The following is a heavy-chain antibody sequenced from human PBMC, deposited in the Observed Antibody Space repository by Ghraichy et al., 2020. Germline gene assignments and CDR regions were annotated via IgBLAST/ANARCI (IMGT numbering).Heavy chain of an antibody. V-gene: IGHV5-51*01. CDR2: IYPGDSDT. D-gene: IGHD2-15*01. Sequence: GESLNISCKGSGYSFTSYWIGWVRQMPGKGLEWMGIIYPGDSDTRYSPSFQGQVTISADKSISTAYLQWSSLKASDTAMYYCARRGYCSGGSCYPALSAYYYGMDVWGQGTTVTVSS. CDR3: ARRGYCSGGSCYPALSAYYYGMDV. J-gene: IGHJ6*02. CDR1: GYSFTSYW.